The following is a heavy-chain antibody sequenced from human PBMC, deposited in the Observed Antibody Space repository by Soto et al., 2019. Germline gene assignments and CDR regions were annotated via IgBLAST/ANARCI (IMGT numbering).Heavy chain of an antibody. CDR2: IIGSGGST. D-gene: IGHD2-2*02. CDR1: GFTFSSYA. Sequence: EVQLLESGGGLVQPGGSLRLSCAASGFTFSSYAMSWVRQAPGKGLAWVSAIIGSGGSTYYADSVKGRFTISRDNSKNTLYLQMNSLRAEDTAVYYCAKDGYCSSTSCYRFGGDAFDIWGQGTMVTVSS. J-gene: IGHJ3*02. CDR3: AKDGYCSSTSCYRFGGDAFDI. V-gene: IGHV3-23*01.